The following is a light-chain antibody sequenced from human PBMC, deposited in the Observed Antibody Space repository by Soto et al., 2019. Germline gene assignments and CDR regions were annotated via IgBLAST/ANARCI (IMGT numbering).Light chain of an antibody. J-gene: IGKJ5*01. V-gene: IGKV3-15*01. CDR2: GAS. CDR3: HQYKNWSLT. Sequence: EIVMTQCPVTLSVSSGERATLSCRASQNISRSLAWYQQKHGQGPSLLIYGASTRATGIPARFSGSGYGTEFNLTISSLQSEDFAIYYCHQYKNWSLTFGQGTRLEI. CDR1: QNISRS.